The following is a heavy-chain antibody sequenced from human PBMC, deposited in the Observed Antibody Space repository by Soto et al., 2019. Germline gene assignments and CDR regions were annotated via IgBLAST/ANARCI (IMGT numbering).Heavy chain of an antibody. J-gene: IGHJ6*02. CDR3: ARDRSNSGV. Sequence: GASMKVSCKASGYTFTDYGISWVRQAPGQGLEWMGWVSAYNGNTNYAQKFQDRVTMTTDTSTSTAYMELRSLRSDDTAVYYCARDRSNSGVWGQGTTVTVSS. D-gene: IGHD2-15*01. CDR1: GYTFTDYG. CDR2: VSAYNGNT. V-gene: IGHV1-18*01.